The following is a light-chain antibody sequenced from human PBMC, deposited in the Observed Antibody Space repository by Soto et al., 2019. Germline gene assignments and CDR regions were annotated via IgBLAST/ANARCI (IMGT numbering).Light chain of an antibody. CDR1: QSISSW. CDR3: QQYNSYPWT. CDR2: DAS. Sequence: DIQMTQSPSTLSASVGDRVTITCRASQSISSWLAWYQQKPGKAPKLLIYDASSLESGVPSRFSGSGSGTEFTLTIGSLQHDDFATYYCQQYNSYPWTFGQGTKVEIK. V-gene: IGKV1-5*01. J-gene: IGKJ1*01.